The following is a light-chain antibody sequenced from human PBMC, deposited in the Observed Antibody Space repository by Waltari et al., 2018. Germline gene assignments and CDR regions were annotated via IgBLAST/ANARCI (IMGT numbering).Light chain of an antibody. V-gene: IGLV2-14*02. CDR2: GGI. J-gene: IGLJ2*01. CDR3: SSYISSDTLEL. Sequence: QKQPVKSPYIRFYGGIQRPSGVSNRVSGSKAGNTASLTISGLQAEDEADYYCSSYISSDTLELFGGGTSLTVL.